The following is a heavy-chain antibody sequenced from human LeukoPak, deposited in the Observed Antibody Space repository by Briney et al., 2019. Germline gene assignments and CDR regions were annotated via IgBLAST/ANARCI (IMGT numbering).Heavy chain of an antibody. D-gene: IGHD2/OR15-2a*01. CDR3: ARLPKGLYDYAY. J-gene: IGHJ4*02. CDR2: IYYRGST. Sequence: KASENLSLTCTGSGGFISSSTYFRRGLRPPPGKGAGMIGTIYYRGSTYYNPSLKSRVTISGDASKNHFSLNLTSMTAADTAVYYCARLPKGLYDYAYWGQGTLVTVSS. V-gene: IGHV4-39*02. CDR1: GGFISSSTYF.